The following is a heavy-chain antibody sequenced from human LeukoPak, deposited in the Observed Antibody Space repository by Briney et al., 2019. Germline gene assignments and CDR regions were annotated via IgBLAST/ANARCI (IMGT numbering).Heavy chain of an antibody. J-gene: IGHJ5*02. D-gene: IGHD4-11*01. CDR3: ARENDYLNWFDP. Sequence: TLSLTCTVSGGSISSGDYYWSWIRQPPGKGLEWIGYIYYSGSTYYNPSLKSRVTISVDTSKNQFSLKLSSVTAADTAVYYCARENDYLNWFDPWGQGTLVTVSS. CDR1: GGSISSGDYY. CDR2: IYYSGST. V-gene: IGHV4-30-4*01.